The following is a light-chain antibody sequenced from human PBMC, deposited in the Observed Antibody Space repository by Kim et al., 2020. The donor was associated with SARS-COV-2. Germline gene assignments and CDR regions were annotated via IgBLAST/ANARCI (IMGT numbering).Light chain of an antibody. CDR1: SSDVGGYNF. J-gene: IGLJ2*01. CDR3: SSYTSSSSYVV. V-gene: IGLV2-14*03. Sequence: QSVLTQPASVSGSPGQSITISCTGTSSDVGGYNFVSWYQQHPATAPKLMIYDVSNRPSGVSNRFSGSKSGNTASLTISGLQAEDEADYYCSSYTSSSSYVVFGGGTQLTVL. CDR2: DVS.